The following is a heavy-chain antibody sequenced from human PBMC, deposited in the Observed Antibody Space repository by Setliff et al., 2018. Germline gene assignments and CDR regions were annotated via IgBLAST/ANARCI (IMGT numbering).Heavy chain of an antibody. Sequence: SVKVSCKASGGTFSSYAISWVRQAPGQGLEWMGGIIPIFGTANYAQKFQGRVTITTDESTSTAYMELSSLRSEDTAVYYCARDLMVFARLIYYMDVWGKGTTVTVSS. D-gene: IGHD2-8*01. V-gene: IGHV1-69*05. CDR2: IIPIFGTA. CDR3: ARDLMVFARLIYYMDV. CDR1: GGTFSSYA. J-gene: IGHJ6*03.